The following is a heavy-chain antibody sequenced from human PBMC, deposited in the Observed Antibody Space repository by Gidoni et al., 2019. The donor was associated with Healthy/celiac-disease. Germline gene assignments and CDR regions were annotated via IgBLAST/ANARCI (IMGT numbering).Heavy chain of an antibody. V-gene: IGHV3-33*01. J-gene: IGHJ6*02. Sequence: QVQLVASGGGVVQRGRSLRLACAASGFTFSSYGMHWVRQAPGKGLECVAVIWYDGSNKYYADSVKGRFTISRDNSKNTLYLQMNSLRAEDTAVYYCAGEVATEGCMDVWGQGTTVTVSS. CDR2: IWYDGSNK. D-gene: IGHD5-12*01. CDR3: AGEVATEGCMDV. CDR1: GFTFSSYG.